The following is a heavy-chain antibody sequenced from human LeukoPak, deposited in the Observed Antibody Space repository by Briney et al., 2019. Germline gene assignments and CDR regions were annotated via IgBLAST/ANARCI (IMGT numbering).Heavy chain of an antibody. CDR2: IYYSGST. J-gene: IGHJ6*02. V-gene: IGHV4-59*01. CDR3: ARSPYYYYGMDV. Sequence: SETLSLTCTVSGGSISSYYWSWIRQPPGKGLEWIGYIYYSGSTNYNPSLKSRVSISVDTSKNQFSLKVSSMTAADTAVYFCARSPYYYYGMDVWGQGTTVTVSS. CDR1: GGSISSYY.